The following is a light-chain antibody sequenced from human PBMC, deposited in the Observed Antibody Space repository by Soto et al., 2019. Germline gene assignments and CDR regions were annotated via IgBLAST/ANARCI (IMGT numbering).Light chain of an antibody. J-gene: IGLJ3*02. CDR1: SSDVGRYNF. CDR3: SSYTSSSTRV. Sequence: QSALTQPVSVSGSPGQTITISCTGTSSDVGRYNFVSWYQQHPGKAPKLMIYDVSNRPSGVSDRFSGSKSGNTASLTISGLQAEYEADYYCSSYTSSSTRVFGGGTKLTVL. CDR2: DVS. V-gene: IGLV2-14*01.